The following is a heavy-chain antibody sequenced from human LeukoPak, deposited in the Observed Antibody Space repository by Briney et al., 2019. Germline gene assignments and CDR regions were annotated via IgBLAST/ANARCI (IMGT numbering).Heavy chain of an antibody. CDR3: ARIGIWGNGRYWVDY. CDR1: GFTFRSYW. V-gene: IGHV3-7*01. Sequence: QPGGSLRLSCAGSGFTFRSYWMSWVRQAPGKGLEWVGNINQDGSQKNYLDSLRGRFTFSKDNAKNLLFLQMNSLTAEDTAVYYCARIGIWGNGRYWVDYWGQGTLVTVSS. D-gene: IGHD3-16*02. CDR2: INQDGSQK. J-gene: IGHJ4*02.